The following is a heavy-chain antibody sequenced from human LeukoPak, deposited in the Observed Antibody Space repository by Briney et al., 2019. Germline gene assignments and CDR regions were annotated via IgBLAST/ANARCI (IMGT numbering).Heavy chain of an antibody. CDR1: GGSISSSSYY. J-gene: IGHJ4*02. Sequence: IPSETLSLTCTVSGGSISSSSYYWGWIRQPPGKGLEWIGSIYYSGSTYYNPSLKSRVTISVDTSKNQFSLKLSSVTAADTAVYYCARGGPGGTNWTFDYWGQGTLVTVSS. V-gene: IGHV4-39*07. CDR3: ARGGPGGTNWTFDY. D-gene: IGHD1-20*01. CDR2: IYYSGST.